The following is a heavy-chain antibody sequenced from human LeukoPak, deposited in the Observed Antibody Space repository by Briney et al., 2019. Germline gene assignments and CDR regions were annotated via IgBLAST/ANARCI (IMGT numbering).Heavy chain of an antibody. J-gene: IGHJ4*02. D-gene: IGHD2-2*02. CDR2: ISSSGDST. CDR3: ARVRDIVVVPAAILVSPGDY. V-gene: IGHV3-21*01. Sequence: PGGSLRLSCAASGFTFSNYGLSWVRQAPGKGLEWVSHISSSGDSTYYADSVKGRFTISRDNAKNSLYLQMNSLRAEDTAVYYCARVRDIVVVPAAILVSPGDYWGQGTLVTVSS. CDR1: GFTFSNYG.